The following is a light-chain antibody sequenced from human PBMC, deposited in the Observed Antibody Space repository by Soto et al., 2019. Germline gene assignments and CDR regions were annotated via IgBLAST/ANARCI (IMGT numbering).Light chain of an antibody. V-gene: IGLV2-11*01. CDR3: CSLAGSYTVI. J-gene: IGLJ2*01. CDR1: SSDVGAYNY. CDR2: DVS. Sequence: QSVLTQPPSVSGSPRQSVSISCTGTSSDVGAYNYVSWYQQHPGEAPKLMIYDVSRRPSGVPDRFSGSKSGNTASLTISGLQAEDEADYYCCSLAGSYTVIFGGGTKVTVL.